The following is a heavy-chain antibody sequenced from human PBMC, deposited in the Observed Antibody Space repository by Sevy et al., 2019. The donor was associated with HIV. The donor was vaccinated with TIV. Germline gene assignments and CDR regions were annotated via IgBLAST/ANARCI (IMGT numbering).Heavy chain of an antibody. CDR1: GYTFTSYG. J-gene: IGHJ5*02. Sequence: ASVKVSCKASGYTFTSYGISWVRQAPGQGLEWMGWISAYNGNTNYAQMLQGRVTMTTDTSTSTAYMELRSLRSDDTAVYYCARERSSTSHNWFDPWGQGTLVTVSS. CDR2: ISAYNGNT. V-gene: IGHV1-18*01. D-gene: IGHD2-2*01. CDR3: ARERSSTSHNWFDP.